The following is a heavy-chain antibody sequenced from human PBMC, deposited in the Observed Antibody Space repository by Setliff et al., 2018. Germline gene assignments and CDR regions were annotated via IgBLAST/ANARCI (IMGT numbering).Heavy chain of an antibody. J-gene: IGHJ6*03. CDR2: IKRKTDGETT. CDR1: GFTFSNAW. V-gene: IGHV3-15*01. CDR3: MSTPSGTYSTYYYYYNMDV. Sequence: GAYLRLSCAASGFTFSNAWMSWVRQAPGKGLEWVGQIKRKTDGETTDYAAPVKGRFIISRDDSKRTLYLQMNSLKNEDTALYYCMSTPSGTYSTYYYYYNMDVWGKGT. D-gene: IGHD3-10*01.